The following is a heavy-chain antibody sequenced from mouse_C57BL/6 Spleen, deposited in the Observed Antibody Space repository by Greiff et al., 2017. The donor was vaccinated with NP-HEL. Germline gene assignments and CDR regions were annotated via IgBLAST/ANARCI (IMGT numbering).Heavy chain of an antibody. CDR2: IYPGDGDT. V-gene: IGHV1-82*01. D-gene: IGHD2-5*01. J-gene: IGHJ4*01. CDR3: ARKPYSNGAMDY. CDR1: GYAFSSSW. Sequence: VQLQQSGPELVKPGASVKISCKASGYAFSSSWMNWVKQRPGKGLEWIGRIYPGDGDTNYNGKFKGKATLTADKSSSTAYMKLSSLTSEDSAVYFCARKPYSNGAMDYWGQGTSVTVSS.